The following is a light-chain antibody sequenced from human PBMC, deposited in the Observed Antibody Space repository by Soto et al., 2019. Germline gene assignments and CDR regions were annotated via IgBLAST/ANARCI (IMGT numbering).Light chain of an antibody. Sequence: EVVMTQSPATLSVSPGERATLSCRASQSISSNLAWFQQKPGQAPRLLIYDASTRATGIPARFSGSGSGTAFTLTISSLQSEDFAVYYCQQYHNFPPYTFGQGTKLAI. CDR3: QQYHNFPPYT. J-gene: IGKJ2*01. CDR1: QSISSN. CDR2: DAS. V-gene: IGKV3-15*01.